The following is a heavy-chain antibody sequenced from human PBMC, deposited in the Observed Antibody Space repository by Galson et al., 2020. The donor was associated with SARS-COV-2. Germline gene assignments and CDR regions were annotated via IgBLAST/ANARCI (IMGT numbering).Heavy chain of an antibody. CDR1: GFNFENYA. CDR3: ARVSRYSTSWDLDY. CDR2: INWSGGST. D-gene: IGHD6-13*01. V-gene: IGHV3-20*01. J-gene: IGHJ4*02. Sequence: GGSLRLSCAASGFNFENYAMTWVRQAPGKGLEWVSGINWSGGSTPYADSVKGRFTISRDNAKKSLYLQMSSLRAEDTALYHCARVSRYSTSWDLDYWGQGTLVTVSS.